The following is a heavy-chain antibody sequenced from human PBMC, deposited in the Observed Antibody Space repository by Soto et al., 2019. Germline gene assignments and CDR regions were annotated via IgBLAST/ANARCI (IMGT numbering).Heavy chain of an antibody. CDR2: MNPNSGNT. Sequence: QVQLVQSGAEVKKPGASVKVSCKASGYTFTSYDINWVRQAIGQGLEWMGWMNPNSGNTGYAQKVQGRVTMNRNTSLSTPYMDLSSLRSEDTAVYYCARAWGRQASSPDYWGQGNLGTVSS. D-gene: IGHD6-13*01. CDR3: ARAWGRQASSPDY. V-gene: IGHV1-8*01. J-gene: IGHJ4*02. CDR1: GYTFTSYD.